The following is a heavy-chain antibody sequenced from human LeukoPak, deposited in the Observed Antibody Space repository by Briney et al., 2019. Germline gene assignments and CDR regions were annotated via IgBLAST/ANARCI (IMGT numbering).Heavy chain of an antibody. D-gene: IGHD3-22*01. CDR3: ARDPYYYNSSGYSFHP. J-gene: IGHJ5*02. V-gene: IGHV1-2*06. Sequence: ASVKVSCKASGYTFTGYYMHWVRQAPGQGLEWMGRINPYSGGTNYAQKFQGRVTMTRDTSISTAYMELSRLRSDDTAMYYCARDPYYYNSSGYSFHPWGQGTLVTVSS. CDR2: INPYSGGT. CDR1: GYTFTGYY.